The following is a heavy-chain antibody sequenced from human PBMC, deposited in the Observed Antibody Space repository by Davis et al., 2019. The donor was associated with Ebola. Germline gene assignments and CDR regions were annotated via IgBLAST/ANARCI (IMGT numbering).Heavy chain of an antibody. CDR2: IYYTGTT. D-gene: IGHD2-21*02. CDR1: GGSISSYY. CDR3: AVYTVVVTDIRAEYFQH. Sequence: MPSETLSLTCTVSGGSISSYYWSWIRQPPGKGLEWIGYIYYTGTTYYNTSLKSRATISVDTSRNQFSLRPSSVTAADTAVYYCAVYTVVVTDIRAEYFQHWGQGTLATVSS. V-gene: IGHV4-59*01. J-gene: IGHJ1*01.